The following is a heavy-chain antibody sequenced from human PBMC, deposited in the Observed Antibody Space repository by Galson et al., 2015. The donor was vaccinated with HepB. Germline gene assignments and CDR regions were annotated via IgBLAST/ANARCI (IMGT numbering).Heavy chain of an antibody. CDR2: IIPILGIA. CDR1: GGTFSSYA. J-gene: IGHJ4*02. CDR3: ARVSMIVGSMKG. Sequence: SVKVSCKASGGTFSSYAISWMRQAPGQGLEWMGRIIPILGIANYAQKFQGRVTITADKSTSTAYMELSSLRSEDTAVYYCARVSMIVGSMKGWCQGTLVTVSS. D-gene: IGHD3-22*01. V-gene: IGHV1-69*04.